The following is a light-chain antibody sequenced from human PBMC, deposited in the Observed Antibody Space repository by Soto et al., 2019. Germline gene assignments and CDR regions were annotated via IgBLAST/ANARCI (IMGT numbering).Light chain of an antibody. CDR2: EVS. Sequence: QSALTQPPSASGSPGQSVTISCTGTINDVGAYNYVSWYQQLPGKAPKLMIYEVSKRPSGVPDRFSGSKSGNTASLTVSGLQAEDEAGYYCSSYAGSNNLGVFGGGTQLTVL. J-gene: IGLJ3*02. CDR3: SSYAGSNNLGV. CDR1: INDVGAYNY. V-gene: IGLV2-8*01.